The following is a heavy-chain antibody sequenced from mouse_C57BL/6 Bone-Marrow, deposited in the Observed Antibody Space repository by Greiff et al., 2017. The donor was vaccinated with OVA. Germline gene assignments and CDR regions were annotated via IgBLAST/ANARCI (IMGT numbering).Heavy chain of an antibody. J-gene: IGHJ3*01. Sequence: EVQVVESGGDLVKPGGSLKLSCAASGFTFSSYGMSWVRQTPDKRLEWIATISSGGSYTYYPDSVKGRFTISRDNAKNTLYLQMSSLKSEDKAMYYGAIPYNGTPYWGQGTLVTVSA. V-gene: IGHV5-6*01. CDR1: GFTFSSYG. CDR2: ISSGGSYT. D-gene: IGHD1-1*01. CDR3: AIPYNGTPY.